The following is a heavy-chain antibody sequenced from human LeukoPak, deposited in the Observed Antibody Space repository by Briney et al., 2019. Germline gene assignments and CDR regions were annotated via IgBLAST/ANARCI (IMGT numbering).Heavy chain of an antibody. CDR2: IYYSGST. J-gene: IGHJ1*01. CDR3: ARETRGSYYPEYFQH. D-gene: IGHD1-26*01. V-gene: IGHV4-59*01. Sequence: PSETLSLTCTVSGGSISSYYWSWIRQPPGKGLEWIGYIYYSGSTNYNPSLKSRVTISVDTSKNQFSLKLSSVTAADTAVYYCARETRGSYYPEYFQHWGQGTLVTLSS. CDR1: GGSISSYY.